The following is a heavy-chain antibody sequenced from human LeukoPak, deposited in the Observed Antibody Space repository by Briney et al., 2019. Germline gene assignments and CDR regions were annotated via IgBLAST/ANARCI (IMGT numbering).Heavy chain of an antibody. CDR1: GYSISRGYY. V-gene: IGHV4-38-2*01. D-gene: IGHD3-10*01. CDR2: VYHTGST. J-gene: IGHJ4*02. CDR3: ARAGWIITSGIDY. Sequence: SETLSLTCAVSGYSISRGYYWALIRPPAGKGLEWIGTVYHTGSTYYNPYLDSRVTISVDTSKNEFSLNLKSVTAADTAVYYCARAGWIITSGIDYWGQGALVTVSS.